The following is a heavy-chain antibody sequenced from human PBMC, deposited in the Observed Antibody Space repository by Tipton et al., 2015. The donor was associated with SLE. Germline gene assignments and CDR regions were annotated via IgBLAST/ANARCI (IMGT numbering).Heavy chain of an antibody. CDR3: ARGRGSSSSPDY. J-gene: IGHJ4*02. D-gene: IGHD6-6*01. V-gene: IGHV4-59*11. CDR1: GGSISSHY. Sequence: LSLTCTVSGGSISSHYWSWIRQPPGKGLEWIGYIYYSGSTNYNPSLKSRVTISVDTSKNQFSLKLSSVTAADTAVYYCARGRGSSSSPDYWGQGTLVTVSS. CDR2: IYYSGST.